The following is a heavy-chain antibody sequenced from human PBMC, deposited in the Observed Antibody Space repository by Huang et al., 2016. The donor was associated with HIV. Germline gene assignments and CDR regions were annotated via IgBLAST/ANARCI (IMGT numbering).Heavy chain of an antibody. D-gene: IGHD2-2*01. CDR3: ARHMDCSSSSCLAGGHERGPFDM. J-gene: IGHJ3*02. CDR2: IYYSGST. CDR1: GGSISSSSYY. Sequence: QLQLQESGPGLVKPSETLSLTCSVSGGSISSSSYYWGWIRQPPGKGLEWIGGIYYSGSTFYNPALKSRVTISVDTSKNQFSRRLSSVTAADTSVYYCARHMDCSSSSCLAGGHERGPFDMWGQGTMVTVSS. V-gene: IGHV4-39*01.